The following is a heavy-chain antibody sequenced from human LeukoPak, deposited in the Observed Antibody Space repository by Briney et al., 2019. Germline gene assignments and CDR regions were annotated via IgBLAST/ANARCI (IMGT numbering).Heavy chain of an antibody. Sequence: GGSLRLSCAASGFTFSNAWMSWVRQAPGKGLEWVGRIKSKTDGGTTDYAAPVKGRFTISRDDSKNTLYLQMNSLRAEDTAVYYCAIRVGASWDLWPYYFDYWGQGTLVTVSS. CDR2: IKSKTDGGTT. J-gene: IGHJ4*02. CDR1: GFTFSNAW. V-gene: IGHV3-15*01. CDR3: AIRVGASWDLWPYYFDY. D-gene: IGHD1-26*01.